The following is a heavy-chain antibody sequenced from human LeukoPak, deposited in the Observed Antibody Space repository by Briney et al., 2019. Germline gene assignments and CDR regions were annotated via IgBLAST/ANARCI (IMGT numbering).Heavy chain of an antibody. D-gene: IGHD6-19*01. Sequence: SETLSLTCTVSGGSISSYYWSWIRQPPGKGLEWIGYIYYSGSTNYNPSLKSRVTISVGTSKNQFSLKLSSVTAADTAVYYCARDRLASDYWGQGTLVTVSS. J-gene: IGHJ4*02. CDR3: ARDRLASDY. CDR1: GGSISSYY. V-gene: IGHV4-59*01. CDR2: IYYSGST.